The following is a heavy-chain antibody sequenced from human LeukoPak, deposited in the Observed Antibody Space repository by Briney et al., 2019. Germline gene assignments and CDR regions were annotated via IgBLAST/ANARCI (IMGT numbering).Heavy chain of an antibody. V-gene: IGHV3-23*01. CDR2: ISGSGGST. D-gene: IGHD6-13*01. Sequence: SGGSLRLSCAASGFTFSSYAVSWVRQAPGKGLEWVSAISGSGGSTYYADSVKGRFTISRDNSKNTLYLQMNSLRAEDTAVYYCAKESSRYSGLADYWGQGTLVTVSS. CDR1: GFTFSSYA. J-gene: IGHJ4*02. CDR3: AKESSRYSGLADY.